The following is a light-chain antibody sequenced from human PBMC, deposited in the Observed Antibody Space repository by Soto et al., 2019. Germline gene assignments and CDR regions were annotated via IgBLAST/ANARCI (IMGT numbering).Light chain of an antibody. CDR3: QQYHDWPLT. CDR1: PSVTNY. J-gene: IGKJ4*01. Sequence: VFPQTPTTLSLSPGERATLSCRASPSVTNYLAWYQQKPGQAPRLLIYGASTRATGIPAKFSGSGSGTELTLAISSLESEDFAVYYCQQYHDWPLTFGGGTKV. V-gene: IGKV3-15*01. CDR2: GAS.